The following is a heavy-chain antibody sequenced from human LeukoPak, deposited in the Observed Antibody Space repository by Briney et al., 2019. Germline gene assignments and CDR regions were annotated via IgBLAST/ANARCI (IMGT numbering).Heavy chain of an antibody. D-gene: IGHD5-18*01. CDR2: INHSGST. CDR1: GGSFSAYY. CDR3: ARWHSHGRYFDY. J-gene: IGHJ4*02. V-gene: IGHV4-34*01. Sequence: SETLSLTCAVYGGSFSAYYWSWIRQPPGKGLEWIGEINHSGSTNYNPSLKSRVTISVDTSKNQFSLKLTSATAADTAMYYCARWHSHGRYFDYWGQGALVTVSS.